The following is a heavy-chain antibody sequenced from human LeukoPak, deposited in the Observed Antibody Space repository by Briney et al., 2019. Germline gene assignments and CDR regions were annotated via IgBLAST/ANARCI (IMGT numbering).Heavy chain of an antibody. D-gene: IGHD3-3*01. V-gene: IGHV3-30*18. CDR3: AKDRRVDYDFWRRGFDY. J-gene: IGHJ4*02. CDR1: GFTFSNYG. Sequence: GGSLRLSCATSGFTFSNYGMHWVRQAPGKELEWVAVISYDGSNKYYADSVKGRFTISRDNSKNTLYLQMNSLRAEDTAVYYCAKDRRVDYDFWRRGFDYWGQGTLVTVSS. CDR2: ISYDGSNK.